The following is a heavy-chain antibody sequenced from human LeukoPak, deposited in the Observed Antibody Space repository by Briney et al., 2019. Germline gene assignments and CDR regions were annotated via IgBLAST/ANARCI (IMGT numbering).Heavy chain of an antibody. Sequence: KASETLSLTCTVSGGSISSYYWTWIRQPPGKGLEWIGYIYYSGSSGSNNYNPPLKSRVTISIDTSKNQFSLKLSSVTAADTAVYYCARRRRIAAAGTDAFDMRGQGTMVTVSS. CDR1: GGSISSYY. CDR2: IYYSGSSGSN. J-gene: IGHJ3*02. CDR3: ARRRRIAAAGTDAFDM. V-gene: IGHV4-59*08. D-gene: IGHD6-13*01.